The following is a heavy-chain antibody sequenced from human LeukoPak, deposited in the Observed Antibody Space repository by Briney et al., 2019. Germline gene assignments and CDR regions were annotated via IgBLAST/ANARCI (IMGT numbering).Heavy chain of an antibody. J-gene: IGHJ4*02. V-gene: IGHV3-23*01. CDR1: GFTFSNYA. D-gene: IGHD6-13*01. Sequence: GGSLRLSCAASGFTFSNYAMSWLRQAPGKGLASPSVVSDSGSTTYYADSVKGRFTISRDNSRNTLYLQMNSLRAEDTAVYYCAPDLRGSAWSLDYWGQGTLVTVSS. CDR2: VSDSGSTT. CDR3: APDLRGSAWSLDY.